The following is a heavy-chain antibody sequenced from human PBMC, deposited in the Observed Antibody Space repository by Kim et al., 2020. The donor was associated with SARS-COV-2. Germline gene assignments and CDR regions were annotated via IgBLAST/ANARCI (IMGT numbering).Heavy chain of an antibody. CDR2: ISYDGSNK. Sequence: GSLRLSCAASGFTFNTYGMHWVRQAPGKGLEWVAVISYDGSNKYYADSVKSRFTISRDNSKNTLYLQMNSLRIEDTAVYYCAKSFSGSYFGYDYWGQGTLVTVSS. CDR3: AKSFSGSYFGYDY. CDR1: GFTFNTYG. J-gene: IGHJ4*02. D-gene: IGHD1-26*01. V-gene: IGHV3-30*18.